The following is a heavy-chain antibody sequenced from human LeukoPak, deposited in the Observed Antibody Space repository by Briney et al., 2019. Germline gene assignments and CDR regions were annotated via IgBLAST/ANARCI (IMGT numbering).Heavy chain of an antibody. CDR3: ARDRKVGATQDY. J-gene: IGHJ4*02. CDR2: TYSGGST. V-gene: IGHV3-53*01. CDR1: GFTVSSNY. Sequence: GGSLRLSCAASGFTVSSNYTSWVRQAPGKGLEWVSVTYSGGSTYYADSVKGRFTISRDNSKNTLYLQMNSLRAEDTAVYYCARDRKVGATQDYWGQGTLVTVSS. D-gene: IGHD1-26*01.